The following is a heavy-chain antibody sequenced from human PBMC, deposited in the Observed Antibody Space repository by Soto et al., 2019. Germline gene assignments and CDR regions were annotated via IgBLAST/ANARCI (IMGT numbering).Heavy chain of an antibody. CDR2: IYHSAST. CDR1: GGSISSGGYS. CDR3: TIVPPFY. Sequence: QLQLQESGSGLVKPSQTLSLTCAVSGGSISSGGYSWSWIRQQPGKGLEWIGYIYHSASTYYNTSLKSRVTIAVDMAKNQFSLKLSSVLAADTAVYYCTIVPPFYWGQGTLITVSS. V-gene: IGHV4-30-2*01. J-gene: IGHJ4*02.